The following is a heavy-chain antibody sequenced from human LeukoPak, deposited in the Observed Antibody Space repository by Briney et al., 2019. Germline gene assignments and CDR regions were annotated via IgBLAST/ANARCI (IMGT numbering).Heavy chain of an antibody. D-gene: IGHD3-22*01. V-gene: IGHV1-2*02. J-gene: IGHJ4*02. Sequence: ASVKVSCKASGYTFTRYYMHWVRQAPGQGLEWRGWINPNSGGTNYAQKFQGRVTMTRDTSISTAYMEPSRLRSDDTAVYYCAENYYDSSGYYFDYWGQGTLVTVSS. CDR1: GYTFTRYY. CDR2: INPNSGGT. CDR3: AENYYDSSGYYFDY.